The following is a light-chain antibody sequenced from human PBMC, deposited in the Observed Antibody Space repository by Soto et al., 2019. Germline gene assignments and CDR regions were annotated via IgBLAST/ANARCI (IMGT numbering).Light chain of an antibody. J-gene: IGKJ5*01. CDR2: GAS. V-gene: IGKV3-20*01. CDR3: QQYGSSPIT. Sequence: EIVLTQSPGTLSLSPVERATLSFMASQSVSNNYLAWYQQKPGQAPRLLIYGASNRATGIPDRFSGSGSGTDFTLTISRLEPEDFAVYYCQQYGSSPITFGQGTRLEIK. CDR1: QSVSNNY.